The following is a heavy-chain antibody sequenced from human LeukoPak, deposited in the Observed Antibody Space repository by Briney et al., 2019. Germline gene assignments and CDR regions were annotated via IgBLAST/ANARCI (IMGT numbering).Heavy chain of an antibody. CDR1: EFSVGSNY. Sequence: GGSLRLSCAASEFSVGSNYMTWVRQAPGKGLEWVSLIYSGGSTYYADSVKGRFTISRDTSKDSLSLHINSLRAEDTAIYYCARAPYCISTACSWYLDLWGRGTLVTVSS. D-gene: IGHD2-2*01. CDR3: ARAPYCISTACSWYLDL. CDR2: IYSGGST. V-gene: IGHV3-66*01. J-gene: IGHJ2*01.